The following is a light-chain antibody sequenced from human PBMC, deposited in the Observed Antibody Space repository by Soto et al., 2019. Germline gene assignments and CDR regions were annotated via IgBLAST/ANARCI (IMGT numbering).Light chain of an antibody. CDR1: QAVNTR. V-gene: IGKV3-11*01. Sequence: EIVLTQSPATLSSFPGDRVTLSCRASQAVNTRLAWYQHKPGQAPRLLIYLTSNRAASIPARFSGSGSETDFTLTISDVEPEDFAVYYCHQRQSWPRTFGQGTKVDIK. CDR2: LTS. J-gene: IGKJ1*01. CDR3: HQRQSWPRT.